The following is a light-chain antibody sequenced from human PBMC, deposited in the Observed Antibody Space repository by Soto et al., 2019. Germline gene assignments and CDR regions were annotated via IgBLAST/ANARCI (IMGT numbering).Light chain of an antibody. J-gene: IGKJ1*01. CDR1: QTIRSNY. CDR3: QQYGSSPWT. V-gene: IGKV3-20*01. Sequence: ETVLTQSPGTLSLSPGVRATLSCRASQTIRSNYLAWYRQTPGQAPRLLIYGASNRATGIADRFSGSGSGKDFTLIISRLEPEDFALYYCQQYGSSPWTFGQGTKVEIK. CDR2: GAS.